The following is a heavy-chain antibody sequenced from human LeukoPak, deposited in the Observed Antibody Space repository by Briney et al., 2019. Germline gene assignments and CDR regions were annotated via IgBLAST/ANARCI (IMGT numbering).Heavy chain of an antibody. J-gene: IGHJ4*02. CDR3: ARARGWYLDDY. CDR2: INPNSGGT. Sequence: RASVNVSCKASGYTFTGYYMHWVRQAPGQGLEWMGWINPNSGGTSYAQKFQGWVTMTRDTSISTAYMELSRLRSDDTAVYYCARARGWYLDDYWGQGTLVTVSS. V-gene: IGHV1-2*04. CDR1: GYTFTGYY. D-gene: IGHD6-19*01.